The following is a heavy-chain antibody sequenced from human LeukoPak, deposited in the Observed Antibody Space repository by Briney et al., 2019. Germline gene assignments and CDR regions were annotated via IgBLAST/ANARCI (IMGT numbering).Heavy chain of an antibody. J-gene: IGHJ4*02. Sequence: VASVKVSCKASGYTFTGYYMHWVRQAPGQGLEWMGWISAYNGNTNYAQKLQGRVTMTTDTSTSTAYMELRSLRSDDTAVYYCARGRYTFGGSYRPLGYFDYWGQGTLVTVSS. D-gene: IGHD3-16*02. CDR3: ARGRYTFGGSYRPLGYFDY. CDR1: GYTFTGYY. V-gene: IGHV1-18*04. CDR2: ISAYNGNT.